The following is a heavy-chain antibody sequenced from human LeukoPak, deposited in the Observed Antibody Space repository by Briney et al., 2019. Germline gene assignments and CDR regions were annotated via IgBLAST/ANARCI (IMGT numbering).Heavy chain of an antibody. Sequence: PGGSLRLSCAASGFTFSSYAMSWVRQAPGKGLEWVSAISGSGGSTYYADSVKGRFTISRDNAKNSLYLQMNSLRAEDTAVYYCARDWDDHIVVVPAAIQEDPYYFDYWGQGTLVTVSS. CDR2: ISGSGGST. D-gene: IGHD2-2*02. V-gene: IGHV3-23*01. CDR3: ARDWDDHIVVVPAAIQEDPYYFDY. J-gene: IGHJ4*02. CDR1: GFTFSSYA.